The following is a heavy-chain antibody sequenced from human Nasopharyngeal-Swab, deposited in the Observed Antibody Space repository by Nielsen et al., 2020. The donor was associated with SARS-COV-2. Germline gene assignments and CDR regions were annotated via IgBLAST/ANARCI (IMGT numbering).Heavy chain of an antibody. Sequence: ASEKVSCKASGYTITSYNMSWVRQAPGQGIAWMGRINPSGGRTSYAQKFQGRVTMTRDTSTSTVYMELSSLTAEDTAVAYCARDLGVGTCGGVIGIAGKFDPWGQGTLVTVSS. J-gene: IGHJ5*02. D-gene: IGHD3-16*02. CDR2: INPSGGRT. CDR3: ARDLGVGTCGGVIGIAGKFDP. V-gene: IGHV1-46*01. CDR1: GYTITSYN.